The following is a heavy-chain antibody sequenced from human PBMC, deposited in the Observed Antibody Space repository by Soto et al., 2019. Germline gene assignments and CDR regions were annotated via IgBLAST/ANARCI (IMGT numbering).Heavy chain of an antibody. CDR3: AAHLYCRNDCYQAALNT. D-gene: IGHD2-21*02. V-gene: IGHV3-30-3*01. J-gene: IGHJ3*01. CDR1: GFTFSLFA. Sequence: QLVESGGGVVQPGRSLRLTCAGSGFTFSLFAMHWVRQAPGKGLEWVTVISYDGRNIYYADSVMGRFTISRDNSKNTVYLQMNNLRSEDTAVYYCAAHLYCRNDCYQAALNTWGHGTVVTVSS. CDR2: ISYDGRNI.